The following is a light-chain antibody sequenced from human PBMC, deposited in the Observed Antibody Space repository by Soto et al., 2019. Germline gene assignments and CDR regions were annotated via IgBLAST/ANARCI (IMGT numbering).Light chain of an antibody. CDR2: AAS. J-gene: IGKJ4*01. Sequence: DIQMTQSPSSLSASVGDTVTITCRASQGINDFLAWFQQKPGKAPKSLISAASSLQSGVPSKFSGSGSDRDFTLTISSLQPEDSATYYCQQYHSYPVTFGGGIKVEIK. CDR3: QQYHSYPVT. CDR1: QGINDF. V-gene: IGKV1-16*02.